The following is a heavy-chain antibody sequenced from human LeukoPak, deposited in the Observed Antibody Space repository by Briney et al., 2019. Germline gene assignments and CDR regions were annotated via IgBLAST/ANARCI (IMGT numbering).Heavy chain of an antibody. Sequence: QAGGSLRLSCAASGFTFSSYWMSWVRQAPGKGLEWVANIKQDGSEKYYVDSVKGRFTISRDNAKNSLYLQMNSLRAEDTAVYYCARDPRTGYPGAFDIWGQGTMVTVSS. J-gene: IGHJ3*02. CDR1: GFTFSSYW. D-gene: IGHD1-14*01. CDR2: IKQDGSEK. V-gene: IGHV3-7*01. CDR3: ARDPRTGYPGAFDI.